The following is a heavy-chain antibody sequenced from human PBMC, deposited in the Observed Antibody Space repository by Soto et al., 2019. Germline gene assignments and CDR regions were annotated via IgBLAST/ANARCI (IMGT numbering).Heavy chain of an antibody. J-gene: IGHJ5*02. CDR1: GGSISSGGYS. V-gene: IGHV4-30-2*01. D-gene: IGHD6-6*01. CDR2: IYHSGST. CDR3: ARERPDGARLDP. Sequence: TLSLTCAVSGGSISSGGYSWSWIRQPPGKGLEWIGYIYHSGSTYYNPSLKSRVTISVDRSKNQFSLKLSSVTAADTAVYYCARERPDGARLDPWGRGTLVTVSS.